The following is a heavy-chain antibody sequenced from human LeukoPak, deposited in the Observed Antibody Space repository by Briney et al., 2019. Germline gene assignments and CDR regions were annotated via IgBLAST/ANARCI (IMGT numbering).Heavy chain of an antibody. V-gene: IGHV4-34*01. CDR1: GGSFSGYY. D-gene: IGHD2-2*01. J-gene: IGHJ5*02. CDR3: ARSRPKHIVVVPAAWGWFDP. CDR2: INHSGST. Sequence: SETLSLTCAAYGGSFSGYYWSWIRQPPGKGLEWIGEINHSGSTNYNPSLKSRVTISVDTSKNQFSLKLSSVTAADTAVYYCARSRPKHIVVVPAAWGWFDPWGQGTLVTVSS.